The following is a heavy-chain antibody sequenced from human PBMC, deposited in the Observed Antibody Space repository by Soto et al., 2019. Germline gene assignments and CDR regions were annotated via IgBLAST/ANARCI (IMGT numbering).Heavy chain of an antibody. CDR2: IYHSGTT. CDR3: ATVIPATRYFAY. V-gene: IGHV4-30-2*01. CDR1: GGSIGNDDYS. D-gene: IGHD2-15*01. Sequence: KPSETLSLTCTVSGGSIGNDDYSWSWVRQPLGKGLEWIGYIYHSGTTYYNPSLTSRVTISVDGSNNEFSLKLTSMTAADTAVYYCATVIPATRYFAYWGQGILVTVSS. J-gene: IGHJ4*02.